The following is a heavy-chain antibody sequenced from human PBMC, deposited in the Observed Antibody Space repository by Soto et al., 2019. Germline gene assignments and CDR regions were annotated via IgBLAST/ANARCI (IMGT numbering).Heavy chain of an antibody. CDR2: ISWNSGSI. CDR3: ARSISYPYYFDY. V-gene: IGHV3-9*03. CDR1: GFTFDDYA. D-gene: IGHD2-2*02. J-gene: IGHJ4*02. Sequence: EVQLVESGGGLVQPGRSLRLSCAASGFTFDDYAMHWVRQAPGKGLEWVSGISWNSGSIGYADSVKGRFTISRDNAKNSLYLQMTSLRAEDMALYYCARSISYPYYFDYWGQGTLVTVSS.